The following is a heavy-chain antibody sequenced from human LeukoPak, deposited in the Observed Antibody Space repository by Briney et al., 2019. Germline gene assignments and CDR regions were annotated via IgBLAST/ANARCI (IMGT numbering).Heavy chain of an antibody. Sequence: GGSLRLSCAASGFTFSSYAISWVRQAPGKGLEWVSAISGSGGSTYYADSVKGRFTISRDNSKNTLYLQMNSLRAEDTAVYYCAKDGVVRGTYYYYYYMDVWGKGTTVTVSS. CDR2: ISGSGGST. CDR1: GFTFSSYA. V-gene: IGHV3-23*01. CDR3: AKDGVVRGTYYYYYYMDV. D-gene: IGHD3-10*01. J-gene: IGHJ6*03.